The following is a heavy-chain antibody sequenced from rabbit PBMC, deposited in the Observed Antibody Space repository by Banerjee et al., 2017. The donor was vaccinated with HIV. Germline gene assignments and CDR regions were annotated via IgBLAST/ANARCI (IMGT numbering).Heavy chain of an antibody. V-gene: IGHV1S43*01. Sequence: QSLEESGGGLVQPEGSLALTCKASGIDFSVNYVMCWVRQAPGKGLEWIGCINTGSGSAYYASWVNGRFTISRITSLNTVDLKMTSLTVADTATYFCSREYGSDYTALQLWGQGTLVTVS. CDR1: GIDFSVNYV. J-gene: IGHJ3*01. D-gene: IGHD8-1*01. CDR3: SREYGSDYTALQL. CDR2: INTGSGSA.